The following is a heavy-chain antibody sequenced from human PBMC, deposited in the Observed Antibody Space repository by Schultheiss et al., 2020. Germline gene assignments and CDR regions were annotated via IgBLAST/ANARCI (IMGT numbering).Heavy chain of an antibody. J-gene: IGHJ6*02. V-gene: IGHV1-18*04. CDR3: ARGGATLHYYYGMDV. Sequence: ASVKVSCKASGYTFANYGINWVRQAPGQGLEWMGCISAFNGRTNSAQKFQGRLTMTTDISTSTAHMDLRSLRSDDTAVYYCARGGATLHYYYGMDVWGQGTTVTVSS. CDR2: ISAFNGRT. CDR1: GYTFANYG. D-gene: IGHD1-26*01.